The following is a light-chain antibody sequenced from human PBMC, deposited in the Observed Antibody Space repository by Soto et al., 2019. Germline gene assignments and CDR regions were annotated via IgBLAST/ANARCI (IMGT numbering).Light chain of an antibody. CDR1: SFNIGSNT. CDR3: AAWDDSLNGYV. CDR2: SNN. J-gene: IGLJ1*01. V-gene: IGLV1-44*01. Sequence: QSALTQPPSASGTPGQRVTISCSGSSFNIGSNTVNWYQQLPGTAPKLLIYSNNQRPSGVPDRFSGSKSGTSASLAISGLQSEDEADYYCAAWDDSLNGYVFGNGTKVTVL.